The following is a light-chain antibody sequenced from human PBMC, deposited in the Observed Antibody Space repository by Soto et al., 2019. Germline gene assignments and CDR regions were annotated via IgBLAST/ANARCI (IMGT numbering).Light chain of an antibody. V-gene: IGKV1-39*01. CDR1: QSIKRF. Sequence: DIQMTQSPSSLSASVGDRVTIICRARQSIKRFLNWYQQKPGKAPKLLNYESSILQRGVPSRFSGNASGTEFALTISSLPPEDFAIYHCQQSYRPPTFGQGTRLEIK. J-gene: IGKJ5*01. CDR2: ESS. CDR3: QQSYRPPT.